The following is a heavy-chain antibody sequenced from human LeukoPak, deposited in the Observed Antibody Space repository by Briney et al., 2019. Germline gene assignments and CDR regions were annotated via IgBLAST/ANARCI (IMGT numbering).Heavy chain of an antibody. CDR2: IYPGGSDT. Sequence: GESLKIPCKGSGYSFTSYWIGWVRQMPGKGLEWMGIIYPGGSDTRYSPSFQGQVTISADKSISTAYLQWSSLQASDTAMYYCARRLCSSSCYMDYWGQGTLVTVSS. CDR3: ARRLCSSSCYMDY. CDR1: GYSFTSYW. V-gene: IGHV5-51*01. J-gene: IGHJ4*02. D-gene: IGHD2-2*02.